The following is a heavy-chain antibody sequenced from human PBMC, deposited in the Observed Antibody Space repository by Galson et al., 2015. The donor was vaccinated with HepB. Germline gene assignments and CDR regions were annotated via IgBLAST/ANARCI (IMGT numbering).Heavy chain of an antibody. D-gene: IGHD3-22*01. CDR2: INPNSGGT. CDR1: GYTFTGYY. CDR3: ARDGNYDSSGYYYRGDWFDP. Sequence: SVKVSCKASGYTFTGYYMHWVRQAPGQGLEWMGRINPNSGGTNYAQKFQGRVTMTRDTSISTAYMELSSLRSEDTAVYYCARDGNYDSSGYYYRGDWFDPWGQGTLVTVSS. V-gene: IGHV1-2*06. J-gene: IGHJ5*02.